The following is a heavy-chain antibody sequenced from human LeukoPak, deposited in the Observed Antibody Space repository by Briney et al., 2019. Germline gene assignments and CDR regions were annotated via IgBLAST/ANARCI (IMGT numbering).Heavy chain of an antibody. CDR3: ASKSSDHGELRFDY. CDR1: GGSISSSSYY. V-gene: IGHV4-39*07. D-gene: IGHD4-17*01. J-gene: IGHJ4*02. CDR2: IYYTGTT. Sequence: PSETLSLTCTVSGGSISSSSYYWGWIRQPPGKGLEWIGSIYYTGTTNYNPSLKSRVTISVDTSKNQFSLRLSSVTAADTAVYYCASKSSDHGELRFDYWGQGTLVTVSS.